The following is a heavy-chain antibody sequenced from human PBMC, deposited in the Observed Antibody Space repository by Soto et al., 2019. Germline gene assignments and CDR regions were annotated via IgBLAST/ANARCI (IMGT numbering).Heavy chain of an antibody. D-gene: IGHD3-10*01. V-gene: IGHV1-46*01. CDR3: ARDVADMVRGVIISLETQLDY. CDR2: INPSGGST. CDR1: GYTFTSYC. J-gene: IGHJ4*02. Sequence: GASVKVSCKASGYTFTSYCMHWVRQAPGQWLEWMGIINPSGGSTSYAQKFQGRVTMTRDTSTSTVYMELSSLRSEDTAVYYCARDVADMVRGVIISLETQLDYWGQGTLVTVSS.